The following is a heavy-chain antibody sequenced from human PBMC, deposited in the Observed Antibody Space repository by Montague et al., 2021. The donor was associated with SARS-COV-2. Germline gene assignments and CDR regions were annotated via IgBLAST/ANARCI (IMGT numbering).Heavy chain of an antibody. Sequence: SETLSLTCSVSGDSVNRNDWSWVWQPPWKGLEWLGYIFYSGSTYNSSLNSRVTMSFDTTKNHFSLILISVTAADTAVYYCAKASRGYGGDFDTWGQGTLVIVSS. D-gene: IGHD4-23*01. CDR1: GDSVNRND. V-gene: IGHV4-59*02. J-gene: IGHJ4*02. CDR3: AKASRGYGGDFDT. CDR2: IFYSGST.